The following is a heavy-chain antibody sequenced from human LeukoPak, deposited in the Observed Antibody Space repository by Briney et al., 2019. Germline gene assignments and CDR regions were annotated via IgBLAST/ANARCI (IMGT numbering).Heavy chain of an antibody. Sequence: SETLSLTCTVSGVSISTRTYYWAWIRQPPGKGLEWIGSIYYTGNTNYNPSLKSRVTISVDTSKNQFSLKVTSVTAADTAAYYCARQGDTSSWYNWFDPWGQGTLVTVST. CDR2: IYYTGNT. D-gene: IGHD6-13*01. J-gene: IGHJ5*02. CDR3: ARQGDTSSWYNWFDP. V-gene: IGHV4-39*01. CDR1: GVSISTRTYY.